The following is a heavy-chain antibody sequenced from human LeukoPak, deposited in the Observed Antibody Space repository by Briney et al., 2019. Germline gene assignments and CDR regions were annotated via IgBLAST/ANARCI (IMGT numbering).Heavy chain of an antibody. D-gene: IGHD5-18*01. CDR3: ARDQIGYSYGHLDY. V-gene: IGHV3-21*01. J-gene: IGHJ4*02. CDR2: ISSISSYI. Sequence: GGSLRLSCAASGFTFSNYNMNWVRQAPGKGLGWVSSISSISSYIYYADSVKGRFTISRDNAKNSLYLQMISLRAEDTAVYYCARDQIGYSYGHLDYWGQGTLVTVSS. CDR1: GFTFSNYN.